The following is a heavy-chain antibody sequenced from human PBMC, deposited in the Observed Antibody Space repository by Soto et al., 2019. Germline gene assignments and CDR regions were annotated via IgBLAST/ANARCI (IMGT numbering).Heavy chain of an antibody. Sequence: QITLRESGPTLVKPTQTLTLTCTFSGFSLSNIGVAVGWIRQPPGKALEWLTIIYWNDDERYNPSLKNRLTITKDTSRNQVVLTMTNMDPVDTATYFCAHTSGGINWFDPWGQGTLVTVSP. J-gene: IGHJ5*02. V-gene: IGHV2-5*01. CDR1: GFSLSNIGVA. CDR2: IYWNDDE. CDR3: AHTSGGINWFDP. D-gene: IGHD6-19*01.